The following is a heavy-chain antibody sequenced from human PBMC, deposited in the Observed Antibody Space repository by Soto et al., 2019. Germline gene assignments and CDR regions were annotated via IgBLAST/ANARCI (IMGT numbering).Heavy chain of an antibody. CDR1: GYTFTNFG. CDR2: ISSYNGNT. CDR3: TRDPQHASGYYFSGLGDI. J-gene: IGHJ3*02. D-gene: IGHD3-22*01. V-gene: IGHV1-18*01. Sequence: QVQLVQSGAEVKKPGASVNVSCKTSGYTFTNFGLSWVRQAPGQGLEWMGWISSYNGNTIYAQKVQGRVTMTTDTATRTAYMELKSLRSDDTAMYYWTRDPQHASGYYFSGLGDIWGQGTMLSVSS.